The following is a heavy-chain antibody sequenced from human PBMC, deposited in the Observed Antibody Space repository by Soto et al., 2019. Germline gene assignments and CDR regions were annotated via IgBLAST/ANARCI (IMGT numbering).Heavy chain of an antibody. D-gene: IGHD2-15*01. V-gene: IGHV4-34*01. Sequence: QVQLQQWGAGLLKPSETLSLTCAVYGGSFSGYYWSWIRQPPGKGLEWIGEINHSGSTNYNPSLKRRGTISVDTSKNQFSLKLSSVTAADTAVYYCARARGYCSGGSCYPRGTVFDYWGQGTLVTVSS. CDR1: GGSFSGYY. J-gene: IGHJ4*02. CDR3: ARARGYCSGGSCYPRGTVFDY. CDR2: INHSGST.